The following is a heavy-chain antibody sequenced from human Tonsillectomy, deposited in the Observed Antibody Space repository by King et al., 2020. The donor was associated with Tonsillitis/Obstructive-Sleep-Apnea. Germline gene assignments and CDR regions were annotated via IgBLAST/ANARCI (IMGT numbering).Heavy chain of an antibody. V-gene: IGHV3-9*01. D-gene: IGHD6-13*01. CDR3: AKDLIIVVSGTPSDAFDS. CDR1: GFTFDDYA. Sequence: VQLVESGGGLVQPGRSLRLSCAASGFTFDDYAMYWVRQVPGKGLEWVSGISWNSGSVVYADSVKGRFTISRDNAKNSLYLQMNSLRTEDTALYYCAKDLIIVVSGTPSDAFDSWGQGTMVTVSS. J-gene: IGHJ3*01. CDR2: ISWNSGSV.